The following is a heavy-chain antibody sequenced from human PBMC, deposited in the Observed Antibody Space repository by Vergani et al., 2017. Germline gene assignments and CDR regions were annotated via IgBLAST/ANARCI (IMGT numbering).Heavy chain of an antibody. J-gene: IGHJ4*02. V-gene: IGHV3-13*01. CDR2: IGTAGDT. CDR1: GFTFRNYA. Sequence: EVDLVESGGGLAQPGGSLRLSCAASGFTFRNYAMTWVRQAPGKGLEWVSAIGTAGDTYYPGSVKGRFTISRENAKNSLYLQMNGLRAGDTAVYYCARRDSSSPALDYWGQGTLVTVSS. CDR3: ARRDSSSPALDY. D-gene: IGHD6-6*01.